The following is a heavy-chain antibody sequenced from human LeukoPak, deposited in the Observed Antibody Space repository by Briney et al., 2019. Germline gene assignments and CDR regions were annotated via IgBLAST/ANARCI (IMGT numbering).Heavy chain of an antibody. D-gene: IGHD3-22*01. CDR2: IYYSGST. Sequence: SETLSLTCTVSGVSVSSGSYYWSWIRQPPGKGLEWIGYIYYSGSTNYNPSLESRVTISVDTSKNQFSLKLSSVTAADTAVYYCASYSYYYDSSGYFDYWGQGTLVTVSS. CDR3: ASYSYYYDSSGYFDY. J-gene: IGHJ4*02. V-gene: IGHV4-61*01. CDR1: GVSVSSGSYY.